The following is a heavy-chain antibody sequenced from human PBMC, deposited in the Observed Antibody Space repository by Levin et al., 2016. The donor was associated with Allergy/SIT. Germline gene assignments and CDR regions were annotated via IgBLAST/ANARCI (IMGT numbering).Heavy chain of an antibody. CDR2: INLSGIT. CDR3: ARGGRSGNYGNYHYYAMDV. Sequence: WIRQPPGKGLEWIGEINLSGITYYSPSLKGRVTISVNTSKNQFSLQLNSVTAADTAVYYCARGGRSGNYGNYHYYAMDVVGPRGHGHRLL. J-gene: IGHJ6*02. V-gene: IGHV4-34*01. D-gene: IGHD3-22*01.